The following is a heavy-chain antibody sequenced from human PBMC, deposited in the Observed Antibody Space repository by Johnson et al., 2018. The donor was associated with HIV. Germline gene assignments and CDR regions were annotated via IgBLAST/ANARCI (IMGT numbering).Heavy chain of an antibody. J-gene: IGHJ3*02. V-gene: IGHV3-30-3*01. CDR2: ISYSGGAT. CDR3: ARASDAFDI. Sequence: VQLVESGGGVVLPGWSLRLSCAASGFTFSSYAMHWVRQAPGKGLAWPAIISYSGGATWYADSVKGRFTVSRDNSKDTLYLQMNNARVEDTALYYCARASDAFDIWGQGTMVTVSS. CDR1: GFTFSSYA.